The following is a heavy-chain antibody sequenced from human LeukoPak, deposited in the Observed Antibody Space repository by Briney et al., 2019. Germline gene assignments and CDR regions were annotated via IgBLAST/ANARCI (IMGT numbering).Heavy chain of an antibody. CDR2: IKQDGSDK. J-gene: IGHJ6*03. Sequence: GGSLRLSCAASGFTFSNYWMNWVRQAPGKGLEWVANIKQDGSDKYYVDSVKGRFTISRDNAKNSLYLQMNSLRAEDTAVYYCAREKGNYDGYYNYYMDVWGKGTTVTVPS. CDR3: AREKGNYDGYYNYYMDV. CDR1: GFTFSNYW. V-gene: IGHV3-7*01. D-gene: IGHD4-11*01.